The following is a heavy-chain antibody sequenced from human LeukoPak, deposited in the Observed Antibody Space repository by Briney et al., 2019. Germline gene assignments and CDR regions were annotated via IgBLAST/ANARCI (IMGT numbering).Heavy chain of an antibody. CDR2: IYTSGST. D-gene: IGHD3-10*01. Sequence: PSETLSLTCTVSGGSISSYYWSWIRQPAGKGLEWIGRIYTSGSTNYNPSLKSRVTMSVDTSKNQFSLKLSSVTAADTAVYYCARGIWFGELLAFDPWGQGTLVTVSS. CDR3: ARGIWFGELLAFDP. CDR1: GGSISSYY. J-gene: IGHJ5*02. V-gene: IGHV4-4*07.